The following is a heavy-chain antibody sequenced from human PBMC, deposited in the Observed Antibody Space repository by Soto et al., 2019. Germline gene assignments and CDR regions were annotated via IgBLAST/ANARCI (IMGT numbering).Heavy chain of an antibody. Sequence: QVQLQESGPGLVKPSQTLSLTCTVSCGSISSGGYYWSWIRQHPGKGLEWIGYIYYSGSTYYNPSLKSRVTISVETSKNQFSLKLSSVTAADTAVYYCARDHLVVGFQHWGQGTLVTVSS. CDR1: CGSISSGGYY. J-gene: IGHJ1*01. CDR3: ARDHLVVGFQH. V-gene: IGHV4-31*03. D-gene: IGHD2-2*01. CDR2: IYYSGST.